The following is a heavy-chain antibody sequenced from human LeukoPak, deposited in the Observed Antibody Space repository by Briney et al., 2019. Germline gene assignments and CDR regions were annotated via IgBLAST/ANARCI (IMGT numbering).Heavy chain of an antibody. D-gene: IGHD2-8*01. CDR1: GFIVRTYA. CDR2: ITGDGGKT. Sequence: GGSLRLSCAASGFIVRTYAKSWVRQAPGKGLEWVSDITGDGGKTHYADSVRGRFTISRDNSEDTLYLEMTGLRVEDTATYYGASFICTHGICRRPFDHWGQGTLVTVFS. CDR3: ASFICTHGICRRPFDH. V-gene: IGHV3-23*01. J-gene: IGHJ4*02.